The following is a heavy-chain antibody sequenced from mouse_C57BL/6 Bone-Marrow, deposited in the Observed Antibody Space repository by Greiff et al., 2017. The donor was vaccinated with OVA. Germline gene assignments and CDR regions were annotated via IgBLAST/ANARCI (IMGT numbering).Heavy chain of an antibody. Sequence: VQLQQSGAELVRPGTSVKMSCKASGYTFTNYWIGWAKQRPGHGLEWIGDIYPGGGYTNYNEKFKGKATLTADKSSSTAYMQFSSLTSEDSAIYYCARFSDYYGSDYAMDYWGQGTSVTVSS. CDR1: GYTFTNYW. CDR2: IYPGGGYT. CDR3: ARFSDYYGSDYAMDY. V-gene: IGHV1-63*01. D-gene: IGHD1-1*01. J-gene: IGHJ4*01.